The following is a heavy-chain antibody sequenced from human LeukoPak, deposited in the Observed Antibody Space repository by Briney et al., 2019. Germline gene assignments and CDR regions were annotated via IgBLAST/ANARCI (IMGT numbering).Heavy chain of an antibody. CDR3: ARVGSYYCCMDV. J-gene: IGHJ6*02. V-gene: IGHV1-2*02. CDR1: GYTFTGYY. CDR2: INPNSGGT. Sequence: AAVKVSCKASGYTFTGYYMHWVRQAPGQGLEWMGWINPNSGGTNYAQKFQGRVTMTRDTSISTAYMELSRLRSDDTAVYYCARVGSYYCCMDVWGQGTTVTVSS.